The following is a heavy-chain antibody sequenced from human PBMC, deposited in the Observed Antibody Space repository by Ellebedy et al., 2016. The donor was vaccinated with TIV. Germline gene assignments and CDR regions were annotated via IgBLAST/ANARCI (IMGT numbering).Heavy chain of an antibody. CDR3: AKPMGPGGRFDAFDI. CDR2: ITGIGTST. CDR1: GFTFSNYA. J-gene: IGHJ3*02. Sequence: GESLKISCAASGFTFSNYAMSWVRQAPGKGPEWVSAITGIGTSTYYADSVKGRFTISRDNSKNTLSLQMNSLRADDTAIYYCAKPMGPGGRFDAFDIWGQGTLVTVSS. V-gene: IGHV3-23*01. D-gene: IGHD3-16*01.